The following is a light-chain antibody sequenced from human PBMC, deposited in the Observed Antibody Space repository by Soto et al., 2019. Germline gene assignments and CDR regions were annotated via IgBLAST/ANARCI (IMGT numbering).Light chain of an antibody. J-gene: IGLJ2*01. CDR2: EVN. Sequence: QSALTQPPSASGSPGQSVTISCTGTSSDVGGYNSVSWYQQYPGKAPKLLIYEVNKRPSGVPDRFSGSKSGNTASLTVSGLQAEDEADYYCSSYAVNNKLGVFGGGTKLTVL. CDR3: SSYAVNNKLGV. CDR1: SSDVGGYNS. V-gene: IGLV2-8*01.